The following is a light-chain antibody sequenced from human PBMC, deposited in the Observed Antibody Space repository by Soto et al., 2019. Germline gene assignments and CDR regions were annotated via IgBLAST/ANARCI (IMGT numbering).Light chain of an antibody. J-gene: IGKJ2*01. V-gene: IGKV1-5*01. CDR2: DAS. CDR1: QSISNW. Sequence: DIQMTQSPSTLYASGGDRVTITCRASQSISNWLAWYQQKPGKAPKLLIYDASSLQSGVPSRFSGSESGTEFTLTISSLQPDDFATYYCQQYSSYPYTFGQGTKLEVK. CDR3: QQYSSYPYT.